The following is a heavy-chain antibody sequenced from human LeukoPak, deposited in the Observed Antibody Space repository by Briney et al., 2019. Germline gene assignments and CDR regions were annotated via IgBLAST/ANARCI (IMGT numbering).Heavy chain of an antibody. CDR3: ARHVVGEGGGSCFPDY. D-gene: IGHD2-15*01. CDR1: GYSFTSYW. J-gene: IGHJ4*02. Sequence: HGESLKISCKGSGYSFTSYWIGWVRQMPGKGLEWMGIIYPGDSDTRYSPSFQGQVTISADKSISTAYLQWSSLKASDTAMYYCARHVVGEGGGSCFPDYWGQGTLVTVSS. V-gene: IGHV5-51*01. CDR2: IYPGDSDT.